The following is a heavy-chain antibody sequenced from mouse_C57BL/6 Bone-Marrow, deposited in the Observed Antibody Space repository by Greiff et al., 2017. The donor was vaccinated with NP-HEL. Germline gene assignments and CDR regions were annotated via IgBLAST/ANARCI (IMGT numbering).Heavy chain of an antibody. D-gene: IGHD2-3*01. CDR2: FHPNSGST. CDR1: GYTFTSYW. V-gene: IGHV1-64*01. Sequence: QVQLQQPGAELVKPGASVKLSCKASGYTFTSYWMHWVKQRPGQGLEWIGMFHPNSGSTNYNEKFKSKATLTVDKSSSTAYMHLSSLTSEDSAVYYCASGGYYDWFAYWGQGTLVTVSA. J-gene: IGHJ3*01. CDR3: ASGGYYDWFAY.